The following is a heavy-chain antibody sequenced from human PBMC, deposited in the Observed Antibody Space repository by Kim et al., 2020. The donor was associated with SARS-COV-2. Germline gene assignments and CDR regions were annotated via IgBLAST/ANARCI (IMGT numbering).Heavy chain of an antibody. J-gene: IGHJ4*02. CDR1: GDSISGSRDF. CDR3: ARHKRPQALGPDY. Sequence: SETLSLXCTVSGDSISGSRDFWGWIRQPPGKGLDWIGTILYTGSTYYTPSFKSRVTISVDTSKNQFSLKLTSVTAADTAVYYCARHKRPQALGPDYWGQGTLVTVSS. V-gene: IGHV4-39*01. CDR2: ILYTGST.